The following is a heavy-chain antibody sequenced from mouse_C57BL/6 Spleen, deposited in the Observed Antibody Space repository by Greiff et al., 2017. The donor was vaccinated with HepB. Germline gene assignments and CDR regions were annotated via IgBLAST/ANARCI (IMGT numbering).Heavy chain of an antibody. CDR3: ARVYSSYLAWFAY. CDR1: GFTFTSYW. V-gene: IGHV1-50*01. Sequence: VQLQQSGAELVKPGASVKLSCKASGFTFTSYWMQWVKQRPGQGLEWIGAIDPSDSYTNYNQKFKGKATLTVDTSSSTAYMQLSSLTSEDSAVYDCARVYSSYLAWFAYWGQVTLVTVSA. D-gene: IGHD2-5*01. CDR2: IDPSDSYT. J-gene: IGHJ3*01.